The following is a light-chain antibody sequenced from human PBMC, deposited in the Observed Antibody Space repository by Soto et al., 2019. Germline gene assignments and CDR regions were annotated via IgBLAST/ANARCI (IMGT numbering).Light chain of an antibody. CDR2: WAS. Sequence: DIVMTQSPDSLAVSLGERATINCKSSQSVLHSSNNKNYLAWYQQKPGQPPKLLIYWASTRESGVPDRFSGSGSGTYFTLTISSLQAEDVAVYYCHQYYTTPPPTFGQGTKVEIK. J-gene: IGKJ1*01. V-gene: IGKV4-1*01. CDR1: QSVLHSSNNKNY. CDR3: HQYYTTPPPT.